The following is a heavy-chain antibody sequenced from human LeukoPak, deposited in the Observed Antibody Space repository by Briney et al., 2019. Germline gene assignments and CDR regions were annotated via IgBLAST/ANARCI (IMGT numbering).Heavy chain of an antibody. V-gene: IGHV3-11*04. J-gene: IGHJ6*03. CDR3: ARAACSSTSCYWNYYYYMDV. CDR2: ISSSGSTI. Sequence: GGSLRLSCAASGFTFSDYYMSWIRQAPGKGLEWVSYISSSGSTIYYADSVKGRFTISRDNAKNSLYLQMNSLRAEDTAVYYCARAACSSTSCYWNYYYYMDVWGKGTTVTVSS. CDR1: GFTFSDYY. D-gene: IGHD2-2*01.